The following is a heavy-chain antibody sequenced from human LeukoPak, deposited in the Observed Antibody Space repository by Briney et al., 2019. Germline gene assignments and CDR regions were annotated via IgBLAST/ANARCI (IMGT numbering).Heavy chain of an antibody. CDR3: AVAAARVVFDY. D-gene: IGHD6-13*01. Sequence: GASVKVSCKASRYTFTSYYMHWVRQAPGQGLEWMGIINPSGGSTSYAQKFQGRVTMTRDTSTSTVYMELSSLRSEDTAVYYCAVAAARVVFDYWGQGTLVTVSS. V-gene: IGHV1-46*01. J-gene: IGHJ4*02. CDR1: RYTFTSYY. CDR2: INPSGGST.